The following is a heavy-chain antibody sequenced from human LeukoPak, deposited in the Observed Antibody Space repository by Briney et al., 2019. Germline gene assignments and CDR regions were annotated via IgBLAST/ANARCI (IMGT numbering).Heavy chain of an antibody. D-gene: IGHD6-13*01. CDR3: ARQTAAATVHAFHI. V-gene: IGHV3-7*01. CDR2: INQDGSEE. Sequence: GGSLRLSCAASGFTFSSYWMYWVRQAPGKGLEWVANINQDGSEEYYVDSLKGRFTISRDNAKNSLYLQMNSLRAEDTALYYCARQTAAATVHAFHIWGQGTVVTVSS. J-gene: IGHJ3*02. CDR1: GFTFSSYW.